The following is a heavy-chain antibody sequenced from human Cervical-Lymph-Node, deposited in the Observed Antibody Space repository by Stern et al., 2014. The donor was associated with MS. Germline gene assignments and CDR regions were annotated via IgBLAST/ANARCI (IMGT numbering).Heavy chain of an antibody. J-gene: IGHJ5*02. CDR2: IFPVSGTP. CDR3: ALSSETSDRWYSLGYDL. CDR1: GGTFSKVT. Sequence: QMQLVESGAEVTKPWSSVTVSCKASGGTFSKVTSSWVRQPPGQGLEWMGGIFPVSGTPTYAQEFRGRVTLTADVSTSTVYMELSSLRSDDTAVYYCALSSETSDRWYSLGYDLWGQGTLVTVSS. V-gene: IGHV1-69*01. D-gene: IGHD6-13*01.